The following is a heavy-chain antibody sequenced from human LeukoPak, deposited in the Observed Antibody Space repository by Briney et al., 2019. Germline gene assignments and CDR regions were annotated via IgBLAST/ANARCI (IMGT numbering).Heavy chain of an antibody. V-gene: IGHV4-34*01. CDR3: ARGQILINY. CDR2: INHSGST. Sequence: SSETLSLTCAVYGGSFSGYYWSWIRQPPGKGLEWIGEINHSGSTNYNPSLKSRVTISVDTSKNQFSLKLSSVTAADTAVYYCARGQILINYWGQGTLVTVSS. J-gene: IGHJ4*02. CDR1: GGSFSGYY. D-gene: IGHD2-8*01.